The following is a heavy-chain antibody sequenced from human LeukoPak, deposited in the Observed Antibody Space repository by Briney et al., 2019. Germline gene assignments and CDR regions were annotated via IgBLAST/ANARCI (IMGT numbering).Heavy chain of an antibody. J-gene: IGHJ4*02. D-gene: IGHD2-21*01. CDR3: VLRFAALGYFDY. CDR2: IRYDGGNK. CDR1: GFTFSSYG. V-gene: IGHV3-30*02. Sequence: GGSLRLSCAASGFTFSSYGMHWVRQAPGKGLEWVAFIRYDGGNKYYADSVKVRFTISRDNSKNTLYLQMNSLRAEDTAVYYCVLRFAALGYFDYWGQGNLVTVSS.